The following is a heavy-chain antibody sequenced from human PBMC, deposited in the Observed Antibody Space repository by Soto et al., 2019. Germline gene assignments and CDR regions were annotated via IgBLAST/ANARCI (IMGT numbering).Heavy chain of an antibody. CDR2: IIPIFGTA. J-gene: IGHJ6*02. D-gene: IGHD3-10*01. CDR1: GGTFSSYA. CDR3: ARRRPPGYGMDV. Sequence: QVQLVQSGAEVKKPGSSVKVSCKASGGTFSSYAISWVRQAPGQGLEWMGGIIPIFGTANYAQKFQGRVTITADEYPRTAYMELSSLRSEDTAVYYCARRRPPGYGMDVWGQGTTVTVSS. V-gene: IGHV1-69*01.